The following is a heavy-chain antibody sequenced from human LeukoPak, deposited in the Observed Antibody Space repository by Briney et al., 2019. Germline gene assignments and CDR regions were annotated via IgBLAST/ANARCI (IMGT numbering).Heavy chain of an antibody. J-gene: IGHJ2*01. D-gene: IGHD2-21*02. Sequence: PGGSLRLSCAVSGFTFSTSAMHWVRQAPGKGLEYVSAISSNGGRTYYANSVKGRFTISRDNSKHTVFLQMGSLRTEDMAVYYCARGEPDCAGDCPYWYLDLWGRGTLVTVSS. CDR1: GFTFSTSA. CDR3: ARGEPDCAGDCPYWYLDL. V-gene: IGHV3-64*01. CDR2: ISSNGGRT.